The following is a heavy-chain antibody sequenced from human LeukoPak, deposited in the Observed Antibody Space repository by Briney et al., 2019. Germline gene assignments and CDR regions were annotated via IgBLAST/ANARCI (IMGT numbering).Heavy chain of an antibody. CDR1: GFTFSVYA. CDR2: ISGRGGGT. Sequence: PGGSLRLSCAASGFTFSVYAMSWVRQAPGEGLEWVSGISGRGGGTKYADSVKGRFTISRDNSKNMLYLQMSSLRADDTAVYYCTPTLGEHDYWGQGTLVTVSS. D-gene: IGHD3-16*01. J-gene: IGHJ4*02. V-gene: IGHV3-23*01. CDR3: TPTLGEHDY.